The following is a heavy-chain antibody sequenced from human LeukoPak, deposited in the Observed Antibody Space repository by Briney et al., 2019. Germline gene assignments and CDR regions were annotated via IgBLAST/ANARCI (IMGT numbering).Heavy chain of an antibody. CDR3: ARDRCSGGACYSFDF. Sequence: KPGGSLRLSCAASGFSLITYNMNWVRQARGKGLEWVSSISRSSSHIYFADSVKGRFTISRDNAKNSLYLQVNSLRTEDTAVYYCARDRCSGGACYSFDFWGQGTLVTVSS. D-gene: IGHD2-15*01. V-gene: IGHV3-21*06. CDR1: GFSLITYN. J-gene: IGHJ4*02. CDR2: ISRSSSHI.